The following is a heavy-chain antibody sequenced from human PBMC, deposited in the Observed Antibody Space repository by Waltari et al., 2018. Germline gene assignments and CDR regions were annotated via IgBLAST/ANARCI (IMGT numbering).Heavy chain of an antibody. D-gene: IGHD5-18*01. J-gene: IGHJ4*02. CDR1: GFTFSSYS. Sequence: EVQLVESGGGLVKPGGSLRLSCAASGFTFSSYSMNWVRQAPGKGLEWVSSISSSSSYIYYADSVKGRFTISRDNAKNSLYLQMNSLRAEDTAVYYCARIGDTAMVFDYWGQGTLVTVSS. CDR3: ARIGDTAMVFDY. CDR2: ISSSSSYI. V-gene: IGHV3-21*01.